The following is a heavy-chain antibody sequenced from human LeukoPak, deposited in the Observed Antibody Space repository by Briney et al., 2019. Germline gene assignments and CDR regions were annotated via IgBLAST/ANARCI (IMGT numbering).Heavy chain of an antibody. CDR3: ARDHEWLVQDY. CDR1: GFTFRNYW. CDR2: IKQDGTEK. J-gene: IGHJ4*02. Sequence: GGSLRLSCAASGFTFRNYWMSWLRQAPGKGLEWVASIKQDGTEKYYVDSVKGRFTISRDNAKNSLYVQMNSLSPEDTAIYYCARDHEWLVQDYWGQGTLVTVS. D-gene: IGHD6-19*01. V-gene: IGHV3-7*01.